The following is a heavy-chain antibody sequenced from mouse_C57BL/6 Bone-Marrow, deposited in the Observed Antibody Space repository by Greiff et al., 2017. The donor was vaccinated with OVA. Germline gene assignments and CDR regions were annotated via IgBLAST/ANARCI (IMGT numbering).Heavy chain of an antibody. J-gene: IGHJ2*01. CDR3: AREGVITTVVEDY. Sequence: VQLQQPGAELVRPGTSVKLSCKASGYTFTSYWMHWVKQRPGQGLEWIGVIDPSDSYTNYNQKFKGKATLTVDTSSSTAYMQLSSLTSEDSAVYYCAREGVITTVVEDYGGRGTTLTVSA. V-gene: IGHV1-59*01. D-gene: IGHD1-1*01. CDR2: IDPSDSYT. CDR1: GYTFTSYW.